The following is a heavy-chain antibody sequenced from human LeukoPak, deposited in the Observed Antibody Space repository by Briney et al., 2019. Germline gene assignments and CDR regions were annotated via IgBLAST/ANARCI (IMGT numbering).Heavy chain of an antibody. Sequence: GGSLRLSCAASGFTVSSNYMSWVRQAPGKGLEWVSVIYSGGSTYYADSVKGRFTISRDNSKNTLYLQMNSLRAEDTAVYYCAKDTASSWWYFDLWGRGTPVTVSS. D-gene: IGHD5-18*01. CDR1: GFTVSSNY. J-gene: IGHJ2*01. CDR3: AKDTASSWWYFDL. CDR2: IYSGGST. V-gene: IGHV3-53*01.